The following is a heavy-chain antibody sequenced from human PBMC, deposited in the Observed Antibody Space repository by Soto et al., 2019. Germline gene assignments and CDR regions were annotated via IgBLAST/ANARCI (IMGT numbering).Heavy chain of an antibody. CDR2: MSSDGGVI. CDR3: ARIGLISRNFDY. CDR1: EFTFRNFA. D-gene: IGHD2-15*01. Sequence: GGSLRLSCAASEFTFRNFAMAWVRQAPGKGLEWVSSMSSDGGVIYYGDSVKGRFTMSRDNSKDTLYLQVNSLRVEDTAAYFCARIGLISRNFDYWGRGTLVTVSS. J-gene: IGHJ4*02. V-gene: IGHV3-23*01.